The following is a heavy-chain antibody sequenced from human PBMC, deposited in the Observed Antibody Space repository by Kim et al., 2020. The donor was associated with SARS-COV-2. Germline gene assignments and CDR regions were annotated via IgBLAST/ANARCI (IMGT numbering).Heavy chain of an antibody. CDR1: GGSFSGYY. J-gene: IGHJ6*02. CDR2: INHSGST. V-gene: IGHV4-34*01. CDR3: ARVPAPHIVLMVYARYGMDV. Sequence: SETLSLTCAVYGGSFSGYYWSWIRQPPGKGLEWIGEINHSGSTNYNPSLKSRVTISVDTSKNQFSLKLGSVTAADTAVYYCARVPAPHIVLMVYARYGMDVWGQGTTVTVSS. D-gene: IGHD2-8*01.